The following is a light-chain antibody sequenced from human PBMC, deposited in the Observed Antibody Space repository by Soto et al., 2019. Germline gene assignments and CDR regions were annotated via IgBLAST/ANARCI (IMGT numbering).Light chain of an antibody. CDR1: SGNIASNY. Sequence: NFMLTQPHSVSESPGKTVSISCTRSSGNIASNYMQWYQQRPGSSPTTVIYEDNQRPSGVPDRFSGSIDSSSNSASLTISGLKTEDEADYYCQSYDSTNWVFGGGTTLTVL. CDR2: EDN. J-gene: IGLJ3*02. V-gene: IGLV6-57*01. CDR3: QSYDSTNWV.